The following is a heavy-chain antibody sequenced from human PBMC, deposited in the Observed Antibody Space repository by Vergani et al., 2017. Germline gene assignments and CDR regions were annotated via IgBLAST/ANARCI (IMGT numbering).Heavy chain of an antibody. CDR3: ARHGSSGSYYKEGMDV. J-gene: IGHJ6*02. CDR2: IYPADSDT. CDR1: EYSFGNYW. Sequence: EVELVQSGPEMRKPGESLKISCKGSEYSFGNYWIGWVRQMPGKGLEWMGIIYPADSDTRYSPSFQGQVTISADKSISTAYLQWSSLKASDTAMYYCARHGSSGSYYKEGMDVWGQGTTVTVSS. V-gene: IGHV5-51*01. D-gene: IGHD3-10*01.